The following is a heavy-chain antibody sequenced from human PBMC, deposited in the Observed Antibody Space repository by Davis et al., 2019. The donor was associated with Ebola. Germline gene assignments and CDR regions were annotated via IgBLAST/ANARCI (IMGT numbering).Heavy chain of an antibody. Sequence: MPGGSLRLSCAVYGGSFSGYYWSWIRQPPGKGLEWIGEINHSGSTNYNPSLKSRVTISVDTSKNQFSLKLSSVTAADTAVYYCARDFVYWGQGTLVTVSS. V-gene: IGHV4-34*01. CDR1: GGSFSGYY. CDR2: INHSGST. J-gene: IGHJ4*02. CDR3: ARDFVY.